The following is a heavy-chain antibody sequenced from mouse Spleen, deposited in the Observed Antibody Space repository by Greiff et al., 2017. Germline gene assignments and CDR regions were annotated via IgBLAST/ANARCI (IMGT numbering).Heavy chain of an antibody. CDR1: GYTFTDYA. J-gene: IGHJ4*01. Sequence: VKLQQSGAELVRPGVSVKISCKGSGYTFTDYAMHWVKQSHAKSLEWIGVISTYYGDASYNQKFKGKATLTVNKSSSTAYMELRSLTSEDSAVYYCARTGYYYYAMDYWGQGTSVTVSS. D-gene: IGHD2-3*01. V-gene: IGHV1S137*01. CDR3: ARTGYYYYAMDY. CDR2: ISTYYGDA.